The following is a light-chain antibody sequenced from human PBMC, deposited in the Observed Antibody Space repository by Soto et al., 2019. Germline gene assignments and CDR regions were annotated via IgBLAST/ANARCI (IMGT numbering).Light chain of an antibody. CDR3: QQYESYPLT. CDR2: SAS. V-gene: IGKV1-5*03. CDR1: QSVSAW. Sequence: DIVMTQSPDSLAVSLGERATINCKSSQSVSAWLAWYQQKPGKAPELLIYSASTVETGVPSRFSGSGSETEFTLTISSLRPDDFATYYCQQYESYPLTFGGGTRIEIK. J-gene: IGKJ4*01.